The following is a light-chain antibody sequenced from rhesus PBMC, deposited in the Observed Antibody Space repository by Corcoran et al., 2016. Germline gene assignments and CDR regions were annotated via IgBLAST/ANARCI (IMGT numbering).Light chain of an antibody. V-gene: IGKV3-40*03. CDR1: QSVGSY. J-gene: IGKJ4*01. CDR3: QQYKYLLPT. CDR2: SAY. Sequence: EIVMTQSPATLSLSPGEPATLSCRASQSVGSYLAWYQQKPGQAAKLLVHSAYIRATGIPDRFSGSGSRTDFTLTISSLGPEDVGVSHCQQYKYLLPTFGGGTKVEIK.